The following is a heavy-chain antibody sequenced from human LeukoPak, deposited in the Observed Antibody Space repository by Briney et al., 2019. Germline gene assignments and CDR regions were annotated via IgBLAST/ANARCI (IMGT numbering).Heavy chain of an antibody. CDR1: GFTFSSYA. CDR3: ARGKYCSSTSCYAGRFYAFDI. J-gene: IGHJ3*02. CDR2: ISGSGGST. V-gene: IGHV3-23*01. Sequence: PGGSLRLSCAASGFTFSSYAMSWVRQAPGKGLEWVSAISGSGGSTYYADSVKGRFTISRDNAKNSLYLQMNSLRAEDTAVYYCARGKYCSSTSCYAGRFYAFDIWGQGTMVTVSS. D-gene: IGHD2-2*01.